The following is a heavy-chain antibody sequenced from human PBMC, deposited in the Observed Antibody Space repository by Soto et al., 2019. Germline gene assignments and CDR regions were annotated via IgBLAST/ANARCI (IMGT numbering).Heavy chain of an antibody. Sequence: SETLSLTCAVYGGSFSGYYWSWIRQPPGKGLEWIGEINHSGSTNYNPSLKSRVTISVDTSKNQFSLKLSSVTAADTAVYYCARGRLWKYYGSGSYRLEVWGKGTTVTVSS. CDR1: GGSFSGYY. D-gene: IGHD3-10*01. J-gene: IGHJ6*04. CDR3: ARGRLWKYYGSGSYRLEV. V-gene: IGHV4-34*01. CDR2: INHSGST.